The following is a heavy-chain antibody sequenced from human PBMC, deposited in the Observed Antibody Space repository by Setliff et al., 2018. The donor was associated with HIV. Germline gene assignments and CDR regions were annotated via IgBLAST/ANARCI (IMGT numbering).Heavy chain of an antibody. J-gene: IGHJ4*02. Sequence: LSLTCDVSGYSINNIHYWGWIRQPPGKGLECLGNIYDGGTTYHNPSLKGRVTISIDTSKAQFSLRLISVTAADTAVYYCVRRDVSFLFGQFDSWGQGILVTVSS. CDR1: GYSINNIHY. CDR3: VRRDVSFLFGQFDS. CDR2: IYDGGTT. V-gene: IGHV4-38-2*01. D-gene: IGHD3-10*02.